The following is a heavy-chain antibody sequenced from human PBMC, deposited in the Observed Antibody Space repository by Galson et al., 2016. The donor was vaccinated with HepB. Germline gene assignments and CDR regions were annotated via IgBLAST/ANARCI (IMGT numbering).Heavy chain of an antibody. D-gene: IGHD1-26*01. V-gene: IGHV5-51*03. Sequence: QSGAEVKKPGESLKISCKASGYNFTKQWIGWVRQMPGKGLEWMGIIYPGDSDTRYGPSFEGQVTVSADKSITTAFLQWNRLEASDTATYSCASSGYTGNFLPYWGQGTLVTVSS. J-gene: IGHJ4*01. CDR3: ASSGYTGNFLPY. CDR2: IYPGDSDT. CDR1: GYNFTKQW.